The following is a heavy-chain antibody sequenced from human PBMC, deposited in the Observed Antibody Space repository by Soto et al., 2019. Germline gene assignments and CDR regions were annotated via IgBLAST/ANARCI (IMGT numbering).Heavy chain of an antibody. CDR3: AGRTSLASVGIFSGGLSGYNWVDP. V-gene: IGHV4-39*01. CDR1: NGSISNPIYY. Sequence: QLQLQESGPGLVKPSETLSLTCSVSNGSISNPIYYWAWFRQPPGKGLEWIGSIFYNGNAYYNPSLKRRVTMSVDTSQNPFSLKLSSVTAADTAVYYCAGRTSLASVGIFSGGLSGYNWVDPWGRGTLVTVSS. CDR2: IFYNGNA. D-gene: IGHD3-3*01. J-gene: IGHJ5*01.